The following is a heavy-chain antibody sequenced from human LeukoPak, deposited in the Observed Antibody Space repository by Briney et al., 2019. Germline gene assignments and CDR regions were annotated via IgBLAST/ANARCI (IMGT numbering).Heavy chain of an antibody. CDR3: ARHDIGTRGYQLHIPYFSY. CDR1: GGSFSGYY. Sequence: SETLSLTCAVYGGSFSGYYWSWIRQPPGKGLEWIGEINHSGSTNYNPSLKSRVTISVDTSKNQFSLKLSSVTAADTAVYYCARHDIGTRGYQLHIPYFSYWGQGTLVTVSS. J-gene: IGHJ4*02. CDR2: INHSGST. V-gene: IGHV4-34*01. D-gene: IGHD2-2*01.